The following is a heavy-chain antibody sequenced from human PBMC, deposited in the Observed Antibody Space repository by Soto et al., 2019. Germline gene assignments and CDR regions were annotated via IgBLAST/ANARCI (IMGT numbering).Heavy chain of an antibody. V-gene: IGHV3-7*02. J-gene: IGHJ3*02. D-gene: IGHD2-15*01. CDR2: IKPDGSEK. Sequence: GGSLRLSCAASGFSFNTYWMSWVRQAPGKGLEWVANIKPDGSEKWYGDSVKGRFAISRDNAKNSLFLQMNSVRVEDTAVYYCARRSPSWAFDIWGQGTMVTVSS. CDR1: GFSFNTYW. CDR3: ARRSPSWAFDI.